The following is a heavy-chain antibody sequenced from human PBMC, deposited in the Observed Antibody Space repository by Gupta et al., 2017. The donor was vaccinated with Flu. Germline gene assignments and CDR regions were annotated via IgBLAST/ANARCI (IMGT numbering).Heavy chain of an antibody. CDR3: ARDPKDSSSSGGYYYGMDV. J-gene: IGHJ6*02. D-gene: IGHD6-6*01. CDR1: GGTFSSYA. V-gene: IGHV1-69*01. CDR2: IIPIFGTA. Sequence: QVQLVQSGVEVKKPGSSVKVSCKASGGTFSSYANTRVRHAPVQGLEWMGGIIPIFGTANYAQKFQGRVTITADESTSTAYMELSSLRSEDTAVYYCARDPKDSSSSGGYYYGMDVWGQGTTVTVSS.